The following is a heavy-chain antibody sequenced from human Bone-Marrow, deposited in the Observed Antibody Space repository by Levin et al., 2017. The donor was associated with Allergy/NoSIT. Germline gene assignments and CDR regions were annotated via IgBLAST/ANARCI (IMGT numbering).Heavy chain of an antibody. CDR1: GYTFTSYT. CDR2: ISAFNGNT. Sequence: ASVKVSCRASGYTFTSYTISWVRQAPGQGLEWVGWISAFNGNTNYAQKLQDRVTMTTDTSTSTAYMELRRLRSDDTAVYYCARGLGEQVAEGDYWGQGTLVTVSS. CDR3: ARGLGEQVAEGDY. J-gene: IGHJ4*02. D-gene: IGHD6-6*01. V-gene: IGHV1-18*01.